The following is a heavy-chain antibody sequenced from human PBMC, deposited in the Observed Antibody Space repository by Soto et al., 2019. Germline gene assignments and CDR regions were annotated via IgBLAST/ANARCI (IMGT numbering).Heavy chain of an antibody. CDR3: ARGRNDSSGWATKPYYYYYGMDV. D-gene: IGHD6-19*01. V-gene: IGHV1-46*01. J-gene: IGHJ6*02. Sequence: ASVEVSCRASGYTFTSYYMHWVRQAPGQGLEWMGIINPSGGSTSYAQKFQGRVTMTRDTSTSTVYMELSSLRSEDTAVYYCARGRNDSSGWATKPYYYYYGMDVWGQGTTVTVSS. CDR1: GYTFTSYY. CDR2: INPSGGST.